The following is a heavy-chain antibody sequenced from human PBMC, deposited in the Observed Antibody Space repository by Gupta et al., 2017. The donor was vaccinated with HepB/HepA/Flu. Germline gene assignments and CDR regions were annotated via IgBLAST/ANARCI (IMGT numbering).Heavy chain of an antibody. V-gene: IGHV4-59*08. Sequence: QVQLQESGPGLVKPSETLSLTCTVSGGSIRSYYWSWIRQPPGKGLEWIGYIYYSGTTNYNPPLKSRVTISVDASKNQFSLDLRSVTAADTATYFCARHKIQGGYLRGFDSWGQGTLVTVSS. CDR1: GGSIRSYY. J-gene: IGHJ4*02. CDR2: IYYSGTT. D-gene: IGHD5-12*01. CDR3: ARHKIQGGYLRGFDS.